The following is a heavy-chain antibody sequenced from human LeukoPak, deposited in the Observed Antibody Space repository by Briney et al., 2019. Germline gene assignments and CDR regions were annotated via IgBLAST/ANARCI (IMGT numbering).Heavy chain of an antibody. CDR1: GYTFTGYY. CDR3: ARSGGTSGPELDY. Sequence: SVKVSCKASGYTFTGYYMHWVRQAPGQGLEWMGLINPYSGGTNYAQRFQDRVSMTRDTSISTAYMELSRVTSDDTAVYYCARSGGTSGPELDYWGQGTLVTVSS. V-gene: IGHV1-2*02. J-gene: IGHJ4*02. D-gene: IGHD3-3*01. CDR2: INPYSGGT.